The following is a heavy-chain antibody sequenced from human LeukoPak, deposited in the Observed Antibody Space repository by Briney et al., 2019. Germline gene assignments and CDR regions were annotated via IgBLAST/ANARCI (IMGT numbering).Heavy chain of an antibody. J-gene: IGHJ3*02. CDR3: ARAFRDDEDISRPDAFDI. D-gene: IGHD2-15*01. CDR1: GGSISSGGYS. CDR2: IYHSGST. Sequence: PSQTLSLTCAVSGGSISSGGYSWSWIRQPPGKGLEWIGYIYHSGSTYYNPSLKSRVTISVDRSKNQFSLKLSSVTAADTAVYYCARAFRDDEDISRPDAFDIWGQGTMVTVSS. V-gene: IGHV4-30-2*01.